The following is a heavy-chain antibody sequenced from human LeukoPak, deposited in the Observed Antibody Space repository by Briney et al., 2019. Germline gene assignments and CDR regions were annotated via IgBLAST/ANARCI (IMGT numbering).Heavy chain of an antibody. CDR1: GGTFSSYA. CDR3: ARDRGDGYIWGRYFDY. CDR2: IIPIFGIA. Sequence: SVKVSCKASGGTFSSYAISWVRQAPGQGPEWMGRIIPIFGIANYAQKFQGRVTITADKSTSTAYMELSSLRSEDTAVYYCARDRGDGYIWGRYFDYWGQGTLVTVSS. D-gene: IGHD5-24*01. J-gene: IGHJ4*02. V-gene: IGHV1-69*04.